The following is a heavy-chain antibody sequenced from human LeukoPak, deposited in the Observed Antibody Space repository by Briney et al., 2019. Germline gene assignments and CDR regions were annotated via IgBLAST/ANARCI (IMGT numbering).Heavy chain of an antibody. Sequence: SETLSLTCAVYGGSFSGYYWSWIGQPPGKGLEWIGEINHRGSTNYNPSLKSRVTISVDTSKNQFSLKLSSVTAADTAVYYCARHQKIRYTRPPGTFGYYYYMDVWGKGTTVTISS. CDR3: ARHQKIRYTRPPGTFGYYYYMDV. D-gene: IGHD1-14*01. V-gene: IGHV4-34*01. CDR1: GGSFSGYY. CDR2: INHRGST. J-gene: IGHJ6*03.